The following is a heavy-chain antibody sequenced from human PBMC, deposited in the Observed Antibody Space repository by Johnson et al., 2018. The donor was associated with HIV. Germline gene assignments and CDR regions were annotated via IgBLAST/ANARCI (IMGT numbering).Heavy chain of an antibody. CDR3: AKDLFTEREDDVFDV. J-gene: IGHJ3*01. CDR2: IWYDGSNK. Sequence: QMQLVESGGGVVQPGRSLRLSCAASGFTFSSYGMNWVRQAPGKGLEWVAVIWYDGSNKYYADSVTVRFTISRDNSKNTLYLQMNSLRAEDTAVYYCAKDLFTEREDDVFDVWGQGTMVTVSS. D-gene: IGHD1-26*01. CDR1: GFTFSSYG. V-gene: IGHV3-33*06.